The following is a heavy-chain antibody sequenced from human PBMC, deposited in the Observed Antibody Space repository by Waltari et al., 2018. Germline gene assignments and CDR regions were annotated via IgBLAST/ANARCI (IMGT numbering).Heavy chain of an antibody. CDR3: ATVRY. Sequence: EVKVVESGGDLVRPGGSLRISCVASGFIFGSYWLHWVRQIPGKGLEWVAKIKGDGSEILYADSVKGRFTISRDNARNTLYVEMNNLRVEDTAVYFCATVRYWGQGTLVTVSS. J-gene: IGHJ4*02. V-gene: IGHV3-7*01. CDR1: GFIFGSYW. CDR2: IKGDGSEI.